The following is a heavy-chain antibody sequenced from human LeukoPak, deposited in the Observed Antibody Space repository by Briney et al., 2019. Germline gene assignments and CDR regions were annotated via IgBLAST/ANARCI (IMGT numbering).Heavy chain of an antibody. J-gene: IGHJ6*02. CDR3: ARVSGDYYYGMDV. V-gene: IGHV4-39*01. D-gene: IGHD3-10*01. CDR1: GGSISSTSYH. CDR2: MYYSANT. Sequence: SETLSLTCTVSGGSISSTSYHWGWIRQPPGKGLEWIGSMYYSANTYYNSSLKCRVTISVDSSKNQFSLKMKSVTAADTAVYYCARVSGDYYYGMDVWGQGTTVTVSS.